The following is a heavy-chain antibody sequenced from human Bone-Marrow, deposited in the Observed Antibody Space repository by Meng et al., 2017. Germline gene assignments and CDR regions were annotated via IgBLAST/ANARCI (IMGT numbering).Heavy chain of an antibody. V-gene: IGHV4-61*02. D-gene: IGHD3-10*01. Sequence: LRLSCTVSGGSISSGSYYWSWIRQPAGKGLEWIGRIYTSGSTNYNPSLKSRVTISVDTSKNQFSLKLSSVTAADTAVYYCARDPYGSGSPTYWGQGTLVTVSS. CDR3: ARDPYGSGSPTY. J-gene: IGHJ4*02. CDR1: GGSISSGSYY. CDR2: IYTSGST.